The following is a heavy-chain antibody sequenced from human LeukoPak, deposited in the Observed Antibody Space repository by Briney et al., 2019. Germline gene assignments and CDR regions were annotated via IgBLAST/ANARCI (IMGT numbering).Heavy chain of an antibody. V-gene: IGHV4-59*01. CDR2: IYYSGST. CDR1: GGSISSYY. D-gene: IGHD6-19*01. Sequence: SETLSLTCTVSGGSISSYYWSWIRQPPGEGLEWIRYIYYSGSTNYNPSLKSRVTISVDTSNNQFSLKLSSVTAANTAVYYCARGGGYRGGWAGWSYNRFDPWGQGTLVTVSS. CDR3: ARGGGYRGGWAGWSYNRFDP. J-gene: IGHJ5*02.